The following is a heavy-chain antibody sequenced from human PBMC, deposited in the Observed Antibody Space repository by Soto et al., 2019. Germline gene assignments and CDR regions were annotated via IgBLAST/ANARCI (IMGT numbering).Heavy chain of an antibody. V-gene: IGHV5-10-1*01. CDR3: AGERAKTYYYYYGMDV. Sequence: GESLKISCKGSGYSFTSYWISWVRQMPGKGLEWMGRIDPSDSYTNYSPSFRGHVTISADKPISTAYLQWSSLKASDTAMYYCAGERAKTYYYYYGMDVWGQGTTVTVSS. CDR2: IDPSDSYT. J-gene: IGHJ6*02. CDR1: GYSFTSYW. D-gene: IGHD1-1*01.